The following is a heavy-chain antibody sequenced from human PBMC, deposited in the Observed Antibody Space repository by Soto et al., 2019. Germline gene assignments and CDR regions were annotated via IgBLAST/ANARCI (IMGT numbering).Heavy chain of an antibody. CDR2: INPNSGGT. V-gene: IGHV1-2*04. CDR3: ARDGLYYDFWSGYYKSYYYGMDV. J-gene: IGHJ6*02. D-gene: IGHD3-3*01. CDR1: GYTFTGYY. Sequence: GAPVKVSCKASGYTFTGYYMHWVRQAPGQGLEWMGWINPNSGGTNYAQKFQGWVTMTRDTSISTAYMELSRLRSDDTAVYYCARDGLYYDFWSGYYKSYYYGMDVWGQGTTVTVSS.